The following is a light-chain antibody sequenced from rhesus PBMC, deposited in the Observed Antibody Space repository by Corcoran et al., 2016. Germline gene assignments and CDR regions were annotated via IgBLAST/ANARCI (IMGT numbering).Light chain of an antibody. CDR1: SSDVGGYNR. Sequence: QAAPTQSPSMSGSPGQSVTISCTGTSSDVGGYNRVSWYQQHPGKAPKLMIYEVSKRPSGVSDHFSGSKSANTASPTISGLQTEDGADYSCSSYASSGTFIFGSGTRLTVL. V-gene: IGLV2-13*03. CDR2: EVS. CDR3: SSYASSGTFI. J-gene: IGLJ1*01.